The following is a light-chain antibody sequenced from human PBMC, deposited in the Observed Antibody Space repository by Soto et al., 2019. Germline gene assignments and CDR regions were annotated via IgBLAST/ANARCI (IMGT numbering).Light chain of an antibody. CDR2: GAS. J-gene: IGKJ1*01. Sequence: EIVLTQSPGTLSLSPGERATLSCRASQSVSSNYLAWYQQKPGQAPRPLIYGASSRATGIPDRFSGSGAGKDFPPTIPCLYLEAVAAYYCQNYGSSLWTFGQGTTV. V-gene: IGKV3-20*01. CDR3: QNYGSSLWT. CDR1: QSVSSNY.